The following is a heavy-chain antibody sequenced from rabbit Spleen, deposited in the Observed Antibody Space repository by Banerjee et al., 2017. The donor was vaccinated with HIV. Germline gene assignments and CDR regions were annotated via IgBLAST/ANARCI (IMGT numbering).Heavy chain of an antibody. CDR3: AKDSYADYAGYGCDFNL. CDR2: ISTDSGNT. J-gene: IGHJ4*01. CDR1: GFDLSSYYF. V-gene: IGHV1S43*01. Sequence: QQQLEESGGGLVKPEGSLTLTCKASGFDLSSYYFMCWVRQAPGKGLELIACISTDSGNTYYATWAKGRFTITRSTSLNTVTLQLNSLTAADTATYFCAKDSYADYAGYGCDFNLWGQGTLVTVS. D-gene: IGHD7-1*01.